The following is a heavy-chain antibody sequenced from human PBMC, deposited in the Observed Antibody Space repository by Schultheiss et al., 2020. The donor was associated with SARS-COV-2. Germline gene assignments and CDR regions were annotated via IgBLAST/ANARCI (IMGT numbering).Heavy chain of an antibody. D-gene: IGHD2-8*01. CDR1: GFSFSSHA. V-gene: IGHV3-66*01. CDR3: ARGYCTNGVCYYFDY. CDR2: IYSGGST. Sequence: GGSLRLSCAASGFSFSSHAMHWVRQAPGKGLEWVSVIYSGGSTYYADSVKGRFTISRDNSKNTLYLQMNSLRAEDTAVYYCARGYCTNGVCYYFDYWGQGTLVTVSS. J-gene: IGHJ4*02.